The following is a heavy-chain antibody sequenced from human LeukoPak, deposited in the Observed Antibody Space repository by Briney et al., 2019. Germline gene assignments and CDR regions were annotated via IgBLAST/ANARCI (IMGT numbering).Heavy chain of an antibody. J-gene: IGHJ5*02. CDR3: ARGYYDSSGYLGGDNWFDP. D-gene: IGHD3-22*01. CDR2: IYTSGST. Sequence: SQTLSLTCTVSGGSISSGSYYWSWIRQPAGKGLEWIGRIYTSGSTNYNPSLKSRVTISVDTSKNQFSLKLSSVTAADTAVYYCARGYYDSSGYLGGDNWFDPWGQGTLVTVSS. CDR1: GGSISSGSYY. V-gene: IGHV4-61*02.